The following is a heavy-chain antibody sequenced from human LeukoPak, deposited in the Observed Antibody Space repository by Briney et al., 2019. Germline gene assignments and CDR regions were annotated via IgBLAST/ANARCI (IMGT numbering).Heavy chain of an antibody. J-gene: IGHJ5*02. V-gene: IGHV4-38-2*02. Sequence: SETLSLTRTVSGYAISNSYYWGWIRQSPGKGLEWIGTIYHSGSTNYNPSLKSRVTISVDTSKNQFSLNLRSVTATDTGVYYCARMMRWVVTATGGVQSWLDPWGQGTLVTVSS. CDR3: ARMMRWVVTATGGVQSWLDP. CDR1: GYAISNSYY. D-gene: IGHD2-15*01. CDR2: IYHSGST.